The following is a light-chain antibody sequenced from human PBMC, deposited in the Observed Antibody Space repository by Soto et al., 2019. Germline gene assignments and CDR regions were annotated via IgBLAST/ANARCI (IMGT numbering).Light chain of an antibody. CDR3: QQYNTLSGT. V-gene: IGKV1-5*01. CDR1: QTITTW. Sequence: DIQMTQSPSTLSASVGDRVTITCRASQTITTWLAWYQQKPGKAPKLLIYDASTLESGVPSRFSGSGFGTEFSLTISSLQPDDFASYYCQQYNTLSGTFGQGTKVDNK. CDR2: DAS. J-gene: IGKJ1*01.